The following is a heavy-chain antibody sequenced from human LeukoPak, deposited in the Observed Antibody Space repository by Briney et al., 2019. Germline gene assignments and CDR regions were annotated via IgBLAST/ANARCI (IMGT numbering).Heavy chain of an antibody. J-gene: IGHJ4*02. V-gene: IGHV4-39*07. D-gene: IGHD3-10*01. CDR1: GGSISSSSYY. Sequence: PSETLSLTCTVSGGSISSSSYYWGWIRQPPGKGLEWIGSSYYSGSTYYNPSLKSRVTISVDTSKNQFSLKLSSVTAADTAVYYCARDGISYYGSGTVDYWGQGTLVTVSS. CDR2: SYYSGST. CDR3: ARDGISYYGSGTVDY.